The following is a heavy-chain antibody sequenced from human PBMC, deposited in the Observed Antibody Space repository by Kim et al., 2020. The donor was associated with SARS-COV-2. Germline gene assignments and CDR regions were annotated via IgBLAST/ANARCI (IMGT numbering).Heavy chain of an antibody. CDR2: IKQDGSEK. Sequence: GGSLRLSCAASGFTFSSYWMSWVRQAPGKGLEWVANIKQDGSEKYYVDSVKGRFTISRDNAKNSLYLQMNSLRAEDTAVYYCARVVDIVATTVNGYFDLWGRGTLVTVSS. CDR1: GFTFSSYW. V-gene: IGHV3-7*04. J-gene: IGHJ2*01. D-gene: IGHD5-12*01. CDR3: ARVVDIVATTVNGYFDL.